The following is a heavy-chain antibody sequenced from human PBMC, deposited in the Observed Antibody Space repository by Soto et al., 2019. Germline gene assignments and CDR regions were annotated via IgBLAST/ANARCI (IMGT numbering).Heavy chain of an antibody. V-gene: IGHV3-74*01. D-gene: IGHD2-15*01. CDR1: GFTFSNYW. CDR3: AKGGTRQLDY. CDR2: INSDGSST. Sequence: GGSLRLSCAASGFTFSNYWMHWVRQVPGKGLVWVSRINSDGSSTSYADSVKGRFTISRDNAKNTLSLQMNSLRADDMAVYYCAKGGTRQLDYWGQGTLVTVSS. J-gene: IGHJ4*02.